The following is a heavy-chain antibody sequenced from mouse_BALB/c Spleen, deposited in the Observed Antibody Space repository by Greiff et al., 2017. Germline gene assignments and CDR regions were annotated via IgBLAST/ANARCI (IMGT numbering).Heavy chain of an antibody. V-gene: IGHV5-6*02. Sequence: EVKLMESGGDLVKPGGSLKLSCAASGFTFSSYGMSWVRQTPDKRLEWVATISSGGSYTYYPDSVKGRFTISRDNAKNTLYLQMSSLKSEDTAMYYCARRGDWDSFDYWGQGTTLTVSS. CDR3: ARRGDWDSFDY. J-gene: IGHJ2*01. CDR2: ISSGGSYT. D-gene: IGHD4-1*01. CDR1: GFTFSSYG.